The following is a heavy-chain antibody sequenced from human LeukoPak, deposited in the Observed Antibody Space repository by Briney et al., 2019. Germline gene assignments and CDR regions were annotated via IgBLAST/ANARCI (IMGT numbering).Heavy chain of an antibody. D-gene: IGHD4-17*01. CDR2: ISYSGST. CDR3: ATQGGTTVTRHLPWEGY. Sequence: PSETLSLTCTVSGSSINVYYWSWIRQSPGKGLDWIAYISYSGSTYYNPSLKSRVTISVDTSKNQFSLKLSSVTAADTAVYYCATQGGTTVTRHLPWEGYWGQGTLVTVSS. V-gene: IGHV4-59*04. J-gene: IGHJ4*02. CDR1: GSSINVYY.